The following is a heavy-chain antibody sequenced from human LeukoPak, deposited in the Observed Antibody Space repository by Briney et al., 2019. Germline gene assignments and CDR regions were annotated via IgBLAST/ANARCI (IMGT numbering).Heavy chain of an antibody. V-gene: IGHV3-23*01. CDR2: ISGDGGIT. D-gene: IGHD6-19*01. CDR3: GKDLLSGSSAWYLTPFDY. J-gene: IGHJ4*02. CDR1: GSTFSSHA. Sequence: GGSLTLSCAASGSTFSSHAMTLVRQAPGKGLEKVSTISGDGGITYYADSVKGRFTISRDNSKNTLYLQMNSLRAEDTAVYYCGKDLLSGSSAWYLTPFDYWGQGTLVNVSS.